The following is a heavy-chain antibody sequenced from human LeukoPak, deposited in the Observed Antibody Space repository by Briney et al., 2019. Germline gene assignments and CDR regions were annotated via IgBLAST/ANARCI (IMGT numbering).Heavy chain of an antibody. J-gene: IGHJ3*02. CDR3: ATGLGTMIVADALDI. CDR2: FDPEDGET. D-gene: IGHD3-22*01. CDR1: GYTLTELS. V-gene: IGHV1-24*01. Sequence: ASVKVSCKVSGYTLTELSMHWVRQAPGKGLEWMGGFDPEDGETIYAQKFQGRVTMTEDTSTDTAYMELSSLRSEDTAVYYCATGLGTMIVADALDIWGQGTMVTVSS.